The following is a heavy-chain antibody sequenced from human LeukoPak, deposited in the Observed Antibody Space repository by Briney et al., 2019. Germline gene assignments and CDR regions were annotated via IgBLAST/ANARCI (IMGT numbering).Heavy chain of an antibody. Sequence: SETLSLTCTLSGGSISSYYWSWIRQPPGKGLEWIGYIYYSGSTNYNPSLKSRVTISIDTSKNQFSLKLSSVTAADTAVYYCARENYGSWSCFDYWGQGTLVTVSS. CDR3: ARENYGSWSCFDY. V-gene: IGHV4-59*01. D-gene: IGHD3-10*01. J-gene: IGHJ4*02. CDR2: IYYSGST. CDR1: GGSISSYY.